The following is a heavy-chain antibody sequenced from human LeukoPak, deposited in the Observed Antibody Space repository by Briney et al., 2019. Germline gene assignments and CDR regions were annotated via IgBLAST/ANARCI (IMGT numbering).Heavy chain of an antibody. CDR3: ARYDFWSGYLDY. D-gene: IGHD3-3*01. V-gene: IGHV4-59*01. Sequence: SETLSLTCTVSGGSISSYYWSWIRQPPGKGLEWIGYIYYSGSTNYNPSLKSRVTISVDTSKNQFSLKLSSVTAADTAVYYCARYDFWSGYLDYWGQGTLVTVSS. CDR1: GGSISSYY. J-gene: IGHJ4*02. CDR2: IYYSGST.